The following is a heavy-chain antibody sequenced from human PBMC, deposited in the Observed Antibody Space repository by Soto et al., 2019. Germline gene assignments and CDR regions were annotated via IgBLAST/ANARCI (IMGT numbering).Heavy chain of an antibody. J-gene: IGHJ4*02. V-gene: IGHV4-30-4*01. Sequence: QVQLQESGPGLVKPSQTLSLTCTVSGGSISSGNYYWSWIRQPPGKGLECIGFISYSGTTYYNASLWSRASISVDTSKNQFSLDLNSVTAADTAVYYCATMGTPVTGLYYFDYWGQGTLVTVS. CDR2: ISYSGTT. D-gene: IGHD4-17*01. CDR3: ATMGTPVTGLYYFDY. CDR1: GGSISSGNYY.